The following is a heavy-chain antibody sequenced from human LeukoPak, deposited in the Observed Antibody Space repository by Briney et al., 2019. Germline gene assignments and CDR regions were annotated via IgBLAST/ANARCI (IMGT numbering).Heavy chain of an antibody. D-gene: IGHD3-3*01. CDR2: IYHSGST. V-gene: IGHV4-38-2*01. J-gene: IGHJ5*02. CDR1: RYSISSGYY. CDR3: ARRQARDLWSGYPDSNWFDP. Sequence: PSETLSLTCDVSRYSISSGYYWGWIRQPPGKGLEWIGSIYHSGSTYYNPSLKSRVTISVDTSKNQFSLKLSSVTAADTAVYYCARRQARDLWSGYPDSNWFDPWGQGTLVTVSS.